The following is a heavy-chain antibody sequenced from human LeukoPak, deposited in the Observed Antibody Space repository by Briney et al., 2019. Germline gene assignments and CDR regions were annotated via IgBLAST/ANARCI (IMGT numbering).Heavy chain of an antibody. J-gene: IGHJ4*02. CDR3: AKVRDGYNAIPDY. V-gene: IGHV3-23*01. Sequence: GGSLRLPCAASGFTFSTNAMGWVRQAPGKGLEWVSAIRSAGGSTYYADSVKGRFTISRDNPRNTLYLQMNSLRAEDTAVYYCAKVRDGYNAIPDYWGQGTLVTVSS. D-gene: IGHD5-24*01. CDR2: IRSAGGST. CDR1: GFTFSTNA.